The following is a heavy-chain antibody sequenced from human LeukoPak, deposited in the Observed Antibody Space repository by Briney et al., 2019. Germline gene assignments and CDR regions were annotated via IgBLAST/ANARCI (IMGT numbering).Heavy chain of an antibody. CDR2: INWNGGST. CDR3: ARGVVPAATHPFDY. CDR1: GFTLDGYG. V-gene: IGHV3-20*01. D-gene: IGHD2-2*01. J-gene: IGHJ4*02. Sequence: RPGGSLRLSCAASGFTLDGYGMSWVRQAPGKGLEWVSGINWNGGSTGYADSVKGRFTISRDNAKNSLYLQMNSLRAEDTALYHCARGVVPAATHPFDYWGQGTLVTVSS.